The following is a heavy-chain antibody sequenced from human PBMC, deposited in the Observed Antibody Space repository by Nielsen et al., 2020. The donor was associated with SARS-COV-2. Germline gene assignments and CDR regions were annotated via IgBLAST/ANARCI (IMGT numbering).Heavy chain of an antibody. J-gene: IGHJ6*03. Sequence: GESLKISCAASGFTFSSYWMSWVRRAPGKGLEWVSTISGSTHTTYYADSVKGRFTISRDNSRNTLYLQMSILRADDTAVYYCAKGAVAGTAYYYYYYMDVWGKGTTVTVSS. V-gene: IGHV3-23*01. D-gene: IGHD6-19*01. CDR2: ISGSTHTT. CDR3: AKGAVAGTAYYYYYYMDV. CDR1: GFTFSSYW.